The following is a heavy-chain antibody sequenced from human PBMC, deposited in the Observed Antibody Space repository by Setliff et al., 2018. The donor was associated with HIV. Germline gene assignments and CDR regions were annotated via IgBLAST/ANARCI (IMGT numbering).Heavy chain of an antibody. CDR2: VNTVGGGA. V-gene: IGHV1-46*01. Sequence: ASVKVSCKTSGYTFTDYYMHWMRQAPGQGLEWMGVVNTVGGGASYAQKFQGRLTVTRDTSTSTVYMELSSLRSEDTAVYYCAREGQVVVTAKGFDYWGLGTLFAVSS. CDR1: GYTFTDYY. J-gene: IGHJ4*02. D-gene: IGHD2-15*01. CDR3: AREGQVVVTAKGFDY.